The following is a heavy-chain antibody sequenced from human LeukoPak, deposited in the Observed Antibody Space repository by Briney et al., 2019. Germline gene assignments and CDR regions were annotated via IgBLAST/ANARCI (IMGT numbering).Heavy chain of an antibody. CDR3: AREYCSSTSCYSKAFGY. V-gene: IGHV4-4*07. D-gene: IGHD2-2*02. J-gene: IGHJ4*02. Sequence: SETLSLTCTVSGGSISSYYWGWIRQPAGKGLEWIGRIYTSGSTNYNPSLKSRVTMSVDTSKNQFSLMLSSVTAADTAVYYCAREYCSSTSCYSKAFGYWGQGTLVTVSS. CDR2: IYTSGST. CDR1: GGSISSYY.